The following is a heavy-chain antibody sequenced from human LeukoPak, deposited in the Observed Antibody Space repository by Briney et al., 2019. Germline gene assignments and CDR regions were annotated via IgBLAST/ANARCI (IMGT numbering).Heavy chain of an antibody. D-gene: IGHD3-16*01. Sequence: PSETLSLTCAVYGGSFSGYYWSWIRQPPGKGLEWIGEINHGGDTSYNPSLKSRVTISVDTSKNQFSLKVSSVTAADTAVYYCTRGAGWLIDYWGQGILVTVSS. V-gene: IGHV4-34*01. CDR1: GGSFSGYY. CDR2: INHGGDT. J-gene: IGHJ4*02. CDR3: TRGAGWLIDY.